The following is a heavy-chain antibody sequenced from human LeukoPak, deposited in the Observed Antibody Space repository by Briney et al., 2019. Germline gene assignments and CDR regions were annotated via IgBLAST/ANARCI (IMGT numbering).Heavy chain of an antibody. V-gene: IGHV4-59*08. J-gene: IGHJ5*02. CDR2: IYYGGST. CDR3: ARHGAEYSGSYYGWFDP. D-gene: IGHD1-26*01. Sequence: SETLSLTCTVSGGSISSYYWSWIRQPPGKGLEWIGYIYYGGSTNYNPSLKSRVTISVDTSKNQFSLKLSSVTAADTAVYYCARHGAEYSGSYYGWFDPWGQGTLVTVSS. CDR1: GGSISSYY.